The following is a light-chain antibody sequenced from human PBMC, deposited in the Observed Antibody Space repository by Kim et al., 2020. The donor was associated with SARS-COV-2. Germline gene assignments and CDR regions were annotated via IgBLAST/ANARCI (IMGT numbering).Light chain of an antibody. CDR2: GVS. V-gene: IGKV3-15*01. Sequence: EIVMTQSPATLSVSPGERATLSCRASQSVSSNLAWYQQKPGQAPSLVIYGVSTRATGIPARFSGSGSGTEFTLTISSLQSEDFAVYYCQQYNSWPLTFGGGTKVQIK. J-gene: IGKJ4*01. CDR1: QSVSSN. CDR3: QQYNSWPLT.